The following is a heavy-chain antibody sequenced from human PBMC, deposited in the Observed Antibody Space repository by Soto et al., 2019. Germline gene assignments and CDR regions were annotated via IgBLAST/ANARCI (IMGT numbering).Heavy chain of an antibody. Sequence: ASVKVSCKSSGCAFTGYSIHWVRQAAGQGLEGMGWINHNSGDTNYAQKFQGRVTMTRDTSFSTACMELSSLRSDGAAVYYCATRYNCVHFWGQGAMVTVSS. V-gene: IGHV1-2*02. CDR2: INHNSGDT. J-gene: IGHJ4*01. CDR1: GCAFTGYS. CDR3: ATRYNCVHF. D-gene: IGHD1-1*01.